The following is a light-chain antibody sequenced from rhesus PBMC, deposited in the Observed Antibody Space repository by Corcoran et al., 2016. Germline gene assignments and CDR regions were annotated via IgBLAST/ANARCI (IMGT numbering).Light chain of an antibody. Sequence: DIQMTQSPSSLSAYVGDRVTITCRASENVNNYLNWYKQKPGKAPKLMIYKASKLQSGVPSGFSGSGSGTDYTFTIISLEPEDGATYYCQQGYGTPRTFGQGTKVEIK. CDR1: ENVNNY. CDR3: QQGYGTPRT. V-gene: IGKV1-74*01. J-gene: IGKJ1*01. CDR2: KAS.